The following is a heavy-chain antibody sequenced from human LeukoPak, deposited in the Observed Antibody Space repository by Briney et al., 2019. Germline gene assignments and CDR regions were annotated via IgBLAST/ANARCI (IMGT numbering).Heavy chain of an antibody. CDR1: GGSISSYY. Sequence: PSETLSLTCTVSGGSISSYYWSWTRQPPGKGLEWIGYIYYSGSTNYNPSLKSRVTISVDTSKNQFSLKLSSVTAADTAVYYCARAHFWSGYYYYYYMDVWXKGTTVTVSS. D-gene: IGHD3-3*02. V-gene: IGHV4-59*01. J-gene: IGHJ6*03. CDR2: IYYSGST. CDR3: ARAHFWSGYYYYYYMDV.